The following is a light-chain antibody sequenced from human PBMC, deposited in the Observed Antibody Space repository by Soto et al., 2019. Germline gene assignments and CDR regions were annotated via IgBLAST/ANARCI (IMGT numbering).Light chain of an antibody. CDR2: AAS. CDR1: QGIRSY. V-gene: IGKV1-9*01. Sequence: DIQLTQSPSFLSASLGDRVTITCRASQGIRSYLAWYQQEPGKAPKLLIYAASTLQSGVPSRFSGSGSGTEFTLTISSLQPEDFATYYCQQLNSYPITFGQGTRLEI. J-gene: IGKJ5*01. CDR3: QQLNSYPIT.